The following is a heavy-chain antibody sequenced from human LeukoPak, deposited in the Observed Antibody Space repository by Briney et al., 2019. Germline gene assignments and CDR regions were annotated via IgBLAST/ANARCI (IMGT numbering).Heavy chain of an antibody. CDR1: GFTVSGNY. CDR2: IYSGGST. CDR3: ARDSRLEYYFDY. D-gene: IGHD3-16*01. J-gene: IGHJ4*02. Sequence: GGSLSLPCAASGFTVSGNYMSWFRQAPGKGLEGVSVIYSGGSTYYADSVKGRFTISRDNSKNTLYLQMNSLRAEDTAVYYCARDSRLEYYFDYWGQGTLVTVSS. V-gene: IGHV3-66*01.